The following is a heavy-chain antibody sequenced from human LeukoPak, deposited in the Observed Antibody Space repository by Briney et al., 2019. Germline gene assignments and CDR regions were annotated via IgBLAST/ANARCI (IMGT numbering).Heavy chain of an antibody. CDR3: AKADNKYDSRLLFN. CDR1: GYIFTDYY. J-gene: IGHJ1*01. Sequence: ASVKVSCKASGYIFTDYYIHWVRQAPGQGLEWMGWINPHSGGTNYARLFHGRVTMTRDTSITTAYMELSRLRSDDTAMYYCAKADNKYDSRLLFNWGQGTQIIVSS. CDR2: INPHSGGT. V-gene: IGHV1-2*02. D-gene: IGHD3-22*01.